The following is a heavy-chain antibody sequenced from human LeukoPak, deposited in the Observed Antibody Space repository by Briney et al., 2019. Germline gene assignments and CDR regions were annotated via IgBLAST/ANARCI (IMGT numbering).Heavy chain of an antibody. J-gene: IGHJ3*02. Sequence: PSETLSLTCTVSGDSITSGEYYWTWIRQPPGKGLEWIGYVYQSGNTYYNPSLRSRVTMSLDRSKNLFSLNLNSVTAADTAVYYCARQGDYYDSSGYQRRGAFDIWGQGTMVTVSS. D-gene: IGHD3-22*01. CDR2: VYQSGNT. V-gene: IGHV4-30-2*01. CDR3: ARQGDYYDSSGYQRRGAFDI. CDR1: GDSITSGEYY.